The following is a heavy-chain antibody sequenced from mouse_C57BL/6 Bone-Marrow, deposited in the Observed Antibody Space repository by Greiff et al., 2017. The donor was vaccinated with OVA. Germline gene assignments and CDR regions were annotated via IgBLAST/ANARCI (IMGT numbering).Heavy chain of an antibody. CDR3: ARDHPTRGYFDV. CDR1: GFTFSDYY. V-gene: IGHV5-16*01. Sequence: EVKLVESEGGLVQPGSSMKLSCTASGFTFSDYYMAWVRQVPEKGLEWVANINYDGSSTYYLDSLKSRFIISRDNAKNILYLQMSSLKSEDTATYYCARDHPTRGYFDVWGTGTTVTVSS. D-gene: IGHD1-1*01. CDR2: INYDGSST. J-gene: IGHJ1*03.